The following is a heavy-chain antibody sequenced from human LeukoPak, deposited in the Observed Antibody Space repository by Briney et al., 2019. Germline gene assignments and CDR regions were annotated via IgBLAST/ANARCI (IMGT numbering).Heavy chain of an antibody. J-gene: IGHJ4*02. V-gene: IGHV3-23*01. D-gene: IGHD3-22*01. Sequence: GGSLRLSCAASGLTFSSYAMSWVRQAPGKGLEWVSAISGSGGSTYYADSVKGRFTISRDNSKNTLYLQMNSLRAEDTAVYYCAKTSDDYDSSGYYFDYWGQGTLVTVSS. CDR3: AKTSDDYDSSGYYFDY. CDR1: GLTFSSYA. CDR2: ISGSGGST.